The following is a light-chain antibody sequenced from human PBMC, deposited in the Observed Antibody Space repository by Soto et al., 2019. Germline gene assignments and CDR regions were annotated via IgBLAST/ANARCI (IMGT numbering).Light chain of an antibody. V-gene: IGKV3-20*01. Sequence: EIVLTQSPGTLSLSPWERATLSCRASQRVRSSFFAWYQQKPGQAPRLLIYDVSVRATGIPDRFSGSGSGTDFTLTINRLEPEDCAVYYCQQYENSVMYTFVQGTKLEIK. CDR1: QRVRSSF. CDR3: QQYENSVMYT. J-gene: IGKJ2*01. CDR2: DVS.